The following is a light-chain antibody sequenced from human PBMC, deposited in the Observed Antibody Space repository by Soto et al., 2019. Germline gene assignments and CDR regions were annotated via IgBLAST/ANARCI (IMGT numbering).Light chain of an antibody. CDR1: QSVSSN. CDR3: QQYNNWHPWT. J-gene: IGKJ1*01. CDR2: GAS. Sequence: EIVMTQSPATLSVSPGERATLSCRASQSVSSNLAWYQQKPCQAPRLLIYGASTRATGIPARFSGNGSGTEFTLTISSLQSEDFAVYYCQQYNNWHPWTFGQGTKVEIK. V-gene: IGKV3-15*01.